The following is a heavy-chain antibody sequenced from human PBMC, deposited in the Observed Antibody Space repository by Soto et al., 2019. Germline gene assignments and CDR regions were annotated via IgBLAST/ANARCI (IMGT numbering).Heavy chain of an antibody. CDR1: GFTFSSYS. V-gene: IGHV3-21*01. CDR3: XXXXXXGTLXY. Sequence: EVQLVESGGGLVKPGGSLRLSCAASGFTFSSYSMNWVRQAPGKGLEWVSSISSSSSYIYYADSVKGRFTISRDNAXXXXXLXXXXXXXXXXXXXXXXXXXXXGTLXYWGQGTLVTVSS. CDR2: ISSSSSYI. J-gene: IGHJ4*02.